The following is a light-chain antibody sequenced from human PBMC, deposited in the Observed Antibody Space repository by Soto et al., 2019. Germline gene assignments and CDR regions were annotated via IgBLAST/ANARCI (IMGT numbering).Light chain of an antibody. CDR3: QQPGSWT. Sequence: EIVLTQSPGTLSVSPGERATLSCRASQTISSNNLAWYQQKPGQAPSLLIYGTSSRATGIPDRFSGSGSGTDFTLTISRLEPEDSAIYYCQQPGSWTFGQGTKVEI. J-gene: IGKJ1*01. CDR1: QTISSNN. V-gene: IGKV3-20*01. CDR2: GTS.